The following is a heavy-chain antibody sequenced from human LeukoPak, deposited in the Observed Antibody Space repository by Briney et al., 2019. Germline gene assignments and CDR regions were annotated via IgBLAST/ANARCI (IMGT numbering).Heavy chain of an antibody. D-gene: IGHD5-18*01. J-gene: IGHJ4*02. CDR2: IRYDGSNK. Sequence: GGSLRLSCAASGFTFSSYGMHWVRQAPGKGLEWVAFIRYDGSNKYYADSVKGRFTISRDNSKNTLYLQMNSLRAEDTAVYYCASQEEDTAPGGYWGQGTLVTVSS. CDR1: GFTFSSYG. V-gene: IGHV3-30*02. CDR3: ASQEEDTAPGGY.